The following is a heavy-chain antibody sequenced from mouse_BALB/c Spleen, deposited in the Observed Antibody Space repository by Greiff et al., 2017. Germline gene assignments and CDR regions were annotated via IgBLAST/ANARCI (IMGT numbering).Heavy chain of an antibody. CDR2: ISYSGST. V-gene: IGHV3-2*02. Sequence: EVQGVESGPGLVKPSQSLSLTCTVTGYSITSDYAWNWIRQFPGNKLEWMGYISYSGSTSYNPSLKSRISITRDTSKNLFFLQLNSVTTEDTATYYCARRAGGYYGFYYAMDYWGQGTSVTVSS. J-gene: IGHJ4*01. D-gene: IGHD1-1*01. CDR3: ARRAGGYYGFYYAMDY. CDR1: GYSITSDYA.